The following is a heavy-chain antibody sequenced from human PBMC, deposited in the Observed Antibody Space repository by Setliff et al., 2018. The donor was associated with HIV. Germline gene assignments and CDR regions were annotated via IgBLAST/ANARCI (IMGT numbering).Heavy chain of an antibody. D-gene: IGHD6-19*01. CDR3: ARDYSGWYYFDC. J-gene: IGHJ4*02. Sequence: SETLSLTCTVSGGSISSYYWSWIRQPPGKGLEWIGYIYYSGTTYYNPSLKSRVTMSVDTSKNQFSLKLSSVTAADTAVYYCARDYSGWYYFDCWGQGTLVTVSS. V-gene: IGHV4-59*12. CDR1: GGSISSYY. CDR2: IYYSGTT.